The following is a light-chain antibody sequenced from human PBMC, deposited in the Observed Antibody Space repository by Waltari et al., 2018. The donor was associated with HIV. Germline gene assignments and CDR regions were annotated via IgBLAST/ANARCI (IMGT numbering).Light chain of an antibody. CDR2: AAA. V-gene: IGKV1-39*01. CDR3: QRSYNTPPRT. Sequence: DTQMTQSPSSLSASVGDRVTITCRASQNIATYLNWYQQKPGKAPKLLIYAAATLQSGVPSRFSGSGSGTDVTLTISRLQPENLATYYGQRSYNTPPRTFGGGTKVEI. CDR1: QNIATY. J-gene: IGKJ4*02.